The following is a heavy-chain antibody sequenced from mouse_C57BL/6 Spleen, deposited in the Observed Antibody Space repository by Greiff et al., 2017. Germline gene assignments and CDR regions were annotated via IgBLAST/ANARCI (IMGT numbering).Heavy chain of an antibody. V-gene: IGHV5-17*01. CDR3: ARPLTGPYAMDY. D-gene: IGHD4-1*01. Sequence: EVQLVESGGGLVKPGGSLKLSCAASGFTFSDYGMHWVRQAPEKGLEWVAYISSGSSTIYYADTVKGRFTISRDNAKNTLFLQMTSLRSEDTAMYYCARPLTGPYAMDYWGQGTSVTVSS. CDR1: GFTFSDYG. CDR2: ISSGSSTI. J-gene: IGHJ4*01.